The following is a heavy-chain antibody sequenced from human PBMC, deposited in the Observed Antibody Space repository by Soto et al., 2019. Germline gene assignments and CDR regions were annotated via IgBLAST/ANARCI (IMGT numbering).Heavy chain of an antibody. Sequence: QVQLVQSGAAVKKPGSSVKVSCKASGGTFSSYTISWVRQAPGQGLEWMGRIIPILGIANYAQKFQGRVTITADKSTSPAYMELSSLRSEDTAVYYCATTGGSGSYTDAFDIWGQGTMVTVSS. CDR2: IIPILGIA. CDR3: ATTGGSGSYTDAFDI. D-gene: IGHD3-10*01. V-gene: IGHV1-69*02. CDR1: GGTFSSYT. J-gene: IGHJ3*02.